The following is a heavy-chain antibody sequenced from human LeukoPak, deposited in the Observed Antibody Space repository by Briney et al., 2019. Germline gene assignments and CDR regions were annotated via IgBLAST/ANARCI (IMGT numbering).Heavy chain of an antibody. Sequence: ASVKVSCKASGYTLTGYYMHWVRQAPGQGLEWMGWINPNSGGTNYAQKFQGRVTMTRDTSISTAYMELSRLRSDDTAVYYCARSIAAAGHFDYWGQGTLVTVSS. CDR2: INPNSGGT. CDR3: ARSIAAAGHFDY. J-gene: IGHJ4*02. D-gene: IGHD6-13*01. V-gene: IGHV1-2*02. CDR1: GYTLTGYY.